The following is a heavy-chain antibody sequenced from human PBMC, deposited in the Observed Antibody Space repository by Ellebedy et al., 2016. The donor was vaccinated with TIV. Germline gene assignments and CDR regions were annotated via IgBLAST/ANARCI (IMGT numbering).Heavy chain of an antibody. J-gene: IGHJ4*02. CDR3: AINLPGGYYDF. D-gene: IGHD3-22*01. Sequence: GGSLRLSCAASGFTFSSYAMSWVRQAPGKGLERVSAISGSGGSTYYADSVKGRFTISRDNSKSTQYLQMNTLRADDTAVYYCAINLPGGYYDFWGQGTLVTVSS. CDR1: GFTFSSYA. V-gene: IGHV3-23*01. CDR2: ISGSGGST.